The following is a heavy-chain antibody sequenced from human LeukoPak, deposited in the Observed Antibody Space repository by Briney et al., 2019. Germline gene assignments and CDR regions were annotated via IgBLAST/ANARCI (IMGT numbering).Heavy chain of an antibody. Sequence: GASVKVSCKASGYTFTDYYMHWVQQAPGKGLEWMGRVDPEDGETIYAEKFQGRVTITADTSTDTAYMELSSLRSEDTAVYYCATDLRRYNWNDEVPFDYWGQGTLVTVSS. J-gene: IGHJ4*01. CDR2: VDPEDGET. D-gene: IGHD1-20*01. CDR3: ATDLRRYNWNDEVPFDY. CDR1: GYTFTDYY. V-gene: IGHV1-69-2*01.